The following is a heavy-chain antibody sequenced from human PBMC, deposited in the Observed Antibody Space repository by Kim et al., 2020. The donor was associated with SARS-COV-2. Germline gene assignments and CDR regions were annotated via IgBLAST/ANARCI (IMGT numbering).Heavy chain of an antibody. J-gene: IGHJ6*03. CDR1: GFTFDDYA. CDR2: ISGDGGST. Sequence: GGSLRLSCAASGFTFDDYAMHWVRQAPGKGLEWVSLISGDGGSTYYADSVKGRFTISRDNSKNSLYLRMNSLRTEDTALYYCAKTLEYYDFWSGYSPLMDVWGKGTTVTVSS. D-gene: IGHD3-3*01. CDR3: AKTLEYYDFWSGYSPLMDV. V-gene: IGHV3-43*02.